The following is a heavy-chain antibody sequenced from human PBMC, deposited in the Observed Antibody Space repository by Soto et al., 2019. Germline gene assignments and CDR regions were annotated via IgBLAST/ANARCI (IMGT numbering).Heavy chain of an antibody. CDR3: ARGGPFVVVVLIPTATPNLDY. CDR1: GGSFSGYY. V-gene: IGHV4-34*01. J-gene: IGHJ4*02. D-gene: IGHD2-15*01. Sequence: SETLSLTCAVYGGSFSGYYWSWIRQPPGKGLEWIGEINHSGSTNYNPSLKSRVTISADTSKNQFSLKLSSVTAADTAVYYCARGGPFVVVVLIPTATPNLDYWGQGVLVTVSS. CDR2: INHSGST.